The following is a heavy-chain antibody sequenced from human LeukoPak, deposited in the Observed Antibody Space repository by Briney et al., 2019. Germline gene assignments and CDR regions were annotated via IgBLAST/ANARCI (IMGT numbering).Heavy chain of an antibody. CDR3: ARQRGSYRSGSDY. CDR1: GYSFTTYW. J-gene: IGHJ4*02. CDR2: IYPGDSDT. D-gene: IGHD3-16*02. Sequence: GESLKISCKGSGYSFTTYWIGWVRQMPGKGLEWMGIIYPGDSDTRYSPSFQGQVTISVDKSINTAYLQWSSLKASDTAMYYCARQRGSYRSGSDYWGQGTLVTVSS. V-gene: IGHV5-51*01.